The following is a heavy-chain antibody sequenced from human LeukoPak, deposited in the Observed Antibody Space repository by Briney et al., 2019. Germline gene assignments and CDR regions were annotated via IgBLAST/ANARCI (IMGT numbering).Heavy chain of an antibody. V-gene: IGHV1-18*01. J-gene: IGHJ3*02. CDR2: ISAYNGNT. Sequence: GASVKVSCKASGYTFTSYGISWVRQAPGQGLEWMGWISAYNGNTNYAQRVQGRVTMTTDTSTSTTYMELRSLRSDDTAVYYCARHSTYRGYSYGYSDAFDIWGQGTMVTVSS. D-gene: IGHD5-18*01. CDR1: GYTFTSYG. CDR3: ARHSTYRGYSYGYSDAFDI.